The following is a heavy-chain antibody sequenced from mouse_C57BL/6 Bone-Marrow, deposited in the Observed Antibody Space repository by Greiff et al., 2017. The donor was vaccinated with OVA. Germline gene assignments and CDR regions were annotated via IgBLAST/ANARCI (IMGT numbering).Heavy chain of an antibody. Sequence: VQLQQSGPELVKPGASVKISCKASGYSFTGYYMNWVKQSPEKSLEWIGEINPSTGGTTYNQKFKAKATLTVDKSSSTAYMQLKSLTSEDSAVYYCASSRRWLLRYYAMDYWGQGTSVTVSS. CDR2: INPSTGGT. D-gene: IGHD2-3*01. V-gene: IGHV1-42*01. J-gene: IGHJ4*01. CDR3: ASSRRWLLRYYAMDY. CDR1: GYSFTGYY.